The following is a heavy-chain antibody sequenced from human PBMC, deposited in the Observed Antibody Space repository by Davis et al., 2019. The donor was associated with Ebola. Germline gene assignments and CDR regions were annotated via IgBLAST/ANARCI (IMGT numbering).Heavy chain of an antibody. V-gene: IGHV3-7*01. CDR3: AREPTGFDY. CDR2: IRSDGSQK. Sequence: AGSLRLSCAASGFDFGTYWMSWVRQAPGKGLEWVASIRSDGSQKNYLDAVKGRFTISRDNDDNSLFLHLSSLRADDTATYDCAREPTGFDYWGQGTLVTVSS. CDR1: GFDFGTYW. D-gene: IGHD4-17*01. J-gene: IGHJ4*02.